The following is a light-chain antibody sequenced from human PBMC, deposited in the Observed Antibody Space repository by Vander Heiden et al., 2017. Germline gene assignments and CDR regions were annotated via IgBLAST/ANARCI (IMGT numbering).Light chain of an antibody. CDR3: SSYTRSSTRV. J-gene: IGLJ1*01. V-gene: IGLV2-14*01. CDR2: DVS. Sequence: QSALTQPASVSGSPGQSITISCTGTSSDVGGYNYVPWYQQHPGKAPKVMIYDVSNRPSGVSNRFSGSKSGNTASLTISGLQAEDEADYYCSSYTRSSTRVFGTGTKVTVL. CDR1: SSDVGGYNY.